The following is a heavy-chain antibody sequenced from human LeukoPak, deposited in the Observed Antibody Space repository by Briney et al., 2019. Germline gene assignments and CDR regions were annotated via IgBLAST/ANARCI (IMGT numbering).Heavy chain of an antibody. V-gene: IGHV3-23*01. CDR1: GFTFSSYG. J-gene: IGHJ4*02. D-gene: IGHD6-19*01. CDR3: AKDRSGALEF. Sequence: GGSLRLSCAASGFTFSSYGMHWVRQAPGKGLEWVSAISGSGGSTYYADSVKGRFTISRDNSKNTLYLQMNSLRAEDTAVYYCAKDRSGALEFWGQGTLVTVSS. CDR2: ISGSGGST.